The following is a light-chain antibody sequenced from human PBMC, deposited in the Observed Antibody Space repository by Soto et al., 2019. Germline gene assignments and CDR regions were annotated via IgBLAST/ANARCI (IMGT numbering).Light chain of an antibody. CDR2: GAS. V-gene: IGKV3-20*01. CDR3: QQYGSSPEVT. Sequence: EIVMTQSPATLSVSPGERVSLSCRASQSVNSKLAWYQQKPGQAPRLLIYGASSRATGIPDRFSGSGSGTDFTLTISRLEPEDFAVYYCQQYGSSPEVTFGQGTRLEIK. CDR1: QSVNSK. J-gene: IGKJ5*01.